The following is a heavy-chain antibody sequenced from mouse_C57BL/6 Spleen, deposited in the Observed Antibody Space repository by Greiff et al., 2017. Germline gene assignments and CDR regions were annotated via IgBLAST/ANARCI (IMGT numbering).Heavy chain of an antibody. Sequence: QVQLQQSGPELVKPGASVKLSCKASGYAFSSSWMNWVKQRPGKGLEWIGRIYPGDGDTNYNGKFKGKATLTADTSSSTAYMQLSSLTSEDSAVXVCARSLGRGYYFDYWGQGTTLTVSS. J-gene: IGHJ2*01. CDR3: ARSLGRGYYFDY. CDR1: GYAFSSSW. CDR2: IYPGDGDT. D-gene: IGHD4-1*01. V-gene: IGHV1-82*01.